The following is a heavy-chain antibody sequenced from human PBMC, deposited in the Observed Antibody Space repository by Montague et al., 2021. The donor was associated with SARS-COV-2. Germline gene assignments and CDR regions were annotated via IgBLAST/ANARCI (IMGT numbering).Heavy chain of an antibody. D-gene: IGHD3-16*01. J-gene: IGHJ6*02. CDR3: ARHAGGNDAVLDV. V-gene: IGHV4-59*08. Sequence: SETLSLTCTVSGGSINGYYWSWIRQPPGKGLEWIGYIYSSGCTSYNPSLKSRVTISRDTSKNHYSLRVISVTATDTAVYYCARHAGGNDAVLDVWGQGPTVTVSS. CDR1: GGSINGYY. CDR2: IYSSGCT.